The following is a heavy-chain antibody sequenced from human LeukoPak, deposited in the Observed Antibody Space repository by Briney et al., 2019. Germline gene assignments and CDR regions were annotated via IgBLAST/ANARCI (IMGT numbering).Heavy chain of an antibody. V-gene: IGHV1-69*13. CDR1: GGTFSSYA. Sequence: GASVKVSCKASGGTFSSYAISWVRQAPGQGLEWMGGIIPIFGTANYAQKFQGRVTITVDESTSTAYMELSSLRSEDTAVYYCARRWLTTDQGDYGMDVWGQGTTVTVSS. D-gene: IGHD6-19*01. CDR2: IIPIFGTA. J-gene: IGHJ6*02. CDR3: ARRWLTTDQGDYGMDV.